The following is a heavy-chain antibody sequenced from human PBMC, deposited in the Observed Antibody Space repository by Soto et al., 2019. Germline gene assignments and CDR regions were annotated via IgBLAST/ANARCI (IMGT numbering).Heavy chain of an antibody. Sequence: GGSLRLSCAAYGFTFSSYSLNWVRQAPGKGLEWVSSISSSSSYIYYADSVKGRFTISRDNAKNSLYLQMNSLRAEDTAVYYCARDCKYSSGWYQKGPRFDYYYGMDVWGQGTTVTVSS. D-gene: IGHD6-19*01. V-gene: IGHV3-21*01. J-gene: IGHJ6*02. CDR1: GFTFSSYS. CDR2: ISSSSSYI. CDR3: ARDCKYSSGWYQKGPRFDYYYGMDV.